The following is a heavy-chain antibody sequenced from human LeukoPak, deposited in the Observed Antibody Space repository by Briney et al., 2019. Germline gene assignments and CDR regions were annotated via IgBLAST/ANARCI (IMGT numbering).Heavy chain of an antibody. CDR3: ARDIASRRVDV. J-gene: IGHJ5*02. CDR2: IWYDGSTK. V-gene: IGHV3-33*01. CDR1: GFTFSSYG. D-gene: IGHD6-6*01. Sequence: GGSRRLSYAASGFTFSSYGMHWVRQAPGKGLEWVAVIWYDGSTKYYAGSVKGRFTISRDNSKSTLHLQMNSLRAEDTAVYYCARDIASRRVDVWGQGSLVTVSS.